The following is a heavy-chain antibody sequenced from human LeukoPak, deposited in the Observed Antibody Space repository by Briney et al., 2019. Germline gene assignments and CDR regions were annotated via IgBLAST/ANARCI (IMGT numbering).Heavy chain of an antibody. CDR2: IRGSGGST. V-gene: IGHV3-23*01. CDR1: GFTFSSYA. J-gene: IGHJ4*02. Sequence: GGSLRLSCAASGFTFSSYAMSWVRQAPGKGLEWVSTIRGSGGSTYYADSVTGRFIISRDISKNTLYLQMNSLRAEDTAVYYCAKLSGNYPVWHFDYWGQGTLVTVS. D-gene: IGHD1-26*01. CDR3: AKLSGNYPVWHFDY.